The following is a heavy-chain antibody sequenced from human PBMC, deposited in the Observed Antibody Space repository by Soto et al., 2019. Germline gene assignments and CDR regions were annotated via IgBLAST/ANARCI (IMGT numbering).Heavy chain of an antibody. V-gene: IGHV1-69*12. CDR3: ASELKRLRGGLDY. CDR2: IISFVGTA. Sequence: QVQLVQSGAEVKKPGSSVKVSCKASGGTFSNSPISWVRQAPGAGLAWMGGIISFVGTANFEKKFQGRVTITADDTTNTVYLEVNSLGSEVTAVYYCASELKRLRGGLDYWGQGTLVTVSS. J-gene: IGHJ4*02. CDR1: GGTFSNSP. D-gene: IGHD2-21*01.